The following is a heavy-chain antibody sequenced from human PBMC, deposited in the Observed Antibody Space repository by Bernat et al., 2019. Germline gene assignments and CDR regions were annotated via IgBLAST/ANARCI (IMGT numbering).Heavy chain of an antibody. Sequence: EVQLVESGGGLVKPGGSLRLSCAGSGVTFSDTWLNWVRQAPGKGLEWVGRVKRKIDGETTEYAAPVKGRFTISRDDSKNALYLHMNSLKTEDTALYYCTTDFDYWGQEPGSPSPQ. J-gene: IGHJ4*01. CDR2: VKRKIDGETT. CDR1: GVTFSDTW. V-gene: IGHV3-15*07. CDR3: TTDFDY.